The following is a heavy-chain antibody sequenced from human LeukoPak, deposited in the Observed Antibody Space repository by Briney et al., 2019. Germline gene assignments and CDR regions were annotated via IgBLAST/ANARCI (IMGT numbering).Heavy chain of an antibody. CDR1: GGSISSYY. V-gene: IGHV4-59*01. CDR2: IYYSGST. J-gene: IGHJ4*02. D-gene: IGHD3-22*01. CDR3: AREGDSSGYYFSY. Sequence: SETLSLTCTVSGGSISSYYWSWIRQPPGKGLEWIGYIYYSGSTNYNPSLKSRVTISVDTSKNQFSLKRSSVTAADTAVYYCAREGDSSGYYFSYWGQGTLVTVSS.